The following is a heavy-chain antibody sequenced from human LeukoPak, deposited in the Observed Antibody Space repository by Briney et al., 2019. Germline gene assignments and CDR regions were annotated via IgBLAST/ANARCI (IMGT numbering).Heavy chain of an antibody. J-gene: IGHJ5*02. CDR3: ARSVWGGRRGGKPDSTWFDP. CDR2: ISAYNGNT. Sequence: ASVKVSCKASGYTFTSYAMHWVRQAPGQRLEWMGWISAYNGNTNYAQKLQGRVTMTTDTSTSTAYMELRSLRSEDTAVYYCARSVWGGRRGGKPDSTWFDPWGQGTLVTVSS. V-gene: IGHV1-18*01. CDR1: GYTFTSYA. D-gene: IGHD3-3*01.